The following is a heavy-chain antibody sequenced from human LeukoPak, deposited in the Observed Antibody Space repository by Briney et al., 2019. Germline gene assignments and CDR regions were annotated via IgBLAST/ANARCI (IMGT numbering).Heavy chain of an antibody. J-gene: IGHJ4*02. Sequence: PGGSLRLSCAASGFTFSSYGMHWVRQAPGKGLEWVAVIWYDGSNKYYADSVKGRFTISRDNSKNSLYLRLNSLRPEDSALYYCAKGSSAGAMDSWGQGTLVTVSS. CDR2: IWYDGSNK. CDR1: GFTFSSYG. CDR3: AKGSSAGAMDS. D-gene: IGHD1-26*01. V-gene: IGHV3-33*03.